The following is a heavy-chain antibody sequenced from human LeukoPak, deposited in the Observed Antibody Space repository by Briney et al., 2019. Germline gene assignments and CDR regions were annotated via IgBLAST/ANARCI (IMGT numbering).Heavy chain of an antibody. CDR2: ISGSGGST. CDR3: AREPPRDLHYDFWSGKPGF. D-gene: IGHD3-3*01. Sequence: GGSLRLSCAASGFTFSSYAMSWVRQAPGKGLEWVSAISGSGGSTYYADSVKGRFTISRDNSKNTLYLQMNSLRAEDTAVYYCAREPPRDLHYDFWSGKPGFWGQGTLVTVSS. V-gene: IGHV3-23*01. J-gene: IGHJ4*02. CDR1: GFTFSSYA.